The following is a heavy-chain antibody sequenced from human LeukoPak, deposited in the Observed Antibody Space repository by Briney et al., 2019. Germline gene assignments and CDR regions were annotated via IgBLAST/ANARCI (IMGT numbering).Heavy chain of an antibody. D-gene: IGHD5-12*01. CDR2: ISAYNGNT. V-gene: IGHV1-18*01. CDR1: GGTFSSYA. J-gene: IGHJ6*04. Sequence: ASVKVSCKASGGTFSSYAISWVRQAPGQGLEWMGWISAYNGNTNYAQKLQGRVTMTTDTSTSTAYMELRSLKSDDTAVYYCARDSPIPKNYDSNSGMEVWGKGATVTVSS. CDR3: ARDSPIPKNYDSNSGMEV.